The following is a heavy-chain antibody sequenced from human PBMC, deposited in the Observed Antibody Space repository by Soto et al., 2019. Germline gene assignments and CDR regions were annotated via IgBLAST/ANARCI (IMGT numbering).Heavy chain of an antibody. J-gene: IGHJ1*01. D-gene: IGHD3-3*01. V-gene: IGHV4-34*01. CDR1: GGSFSGYY. CDR2: INHSGST. Sequence: QVQLQQWGAGLLKPSETLSLTCAVYGGSFSGYYWSWIRQPPGKGLEWIGEINHSGSTNYNPSLKSRVTISVDTSKNQCSLKLSSVTAADTAVYYCARGALPIFGVVQNEYFQHWGQGTLVTVSS. CDR3: ARGALPIFGVVQNEYFQH.